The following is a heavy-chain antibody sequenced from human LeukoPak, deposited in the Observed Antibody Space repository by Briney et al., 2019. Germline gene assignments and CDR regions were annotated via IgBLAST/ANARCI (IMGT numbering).Heavy chain of an antibody. CDR2: ISGSGAST. CDR3: AKDVGKWESLHFFDY. J-gene: IGHJ4*02. Sequence: GGSLRLSCLTSGFTLSTNAMSWVRQAPGKGLEWISGISGSGASTYYADSVKDRFTISRDGSRNTLYLQMNSLRGDDTAVYYCAKDVGKWESLHFFDYWGQGTLVTVSS. CDR1: GFTLSTNA. D-gene: IGHD1-26*01. V-gene: IGHV3-23*01.